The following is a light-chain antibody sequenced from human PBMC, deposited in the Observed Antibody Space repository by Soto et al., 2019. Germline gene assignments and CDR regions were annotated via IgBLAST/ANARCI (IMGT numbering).Light chain of an antibody. V-gene: IGKV1-5*01. J-gene: IGKJ1*01. Sequence: DIQMTQSPSTLSASVGDRVTITCRASQSIGSWLAWYQQKPGKAPKLLIYDASSLESGVPSKFSGSVSGTEFTLTISSLQPDDFATYYCQQYNSYSWSFGQGTKVEIK. CDR3: QQYNSYSWS. CDR1: QSIGSW. CDR2: DAS.